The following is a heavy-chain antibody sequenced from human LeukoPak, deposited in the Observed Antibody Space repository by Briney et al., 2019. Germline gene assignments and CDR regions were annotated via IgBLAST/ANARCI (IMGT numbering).Heavy chain of an antibody. D-gene: IGHD3-22*01. J-gene: IGHJ4*02. CDR1: GFSLSTSGVG. Sequence: SGPTLVKPTQTPTLTCTFSGFSLSTSGVGVGWIRQPPGKALEWLALIYWNDDKRYSPSLKSRLTITKDTSKNQVVLTMTNMDPVDTATYYCAHRGFGSSGSVFDYWGQGTLVTVSS. V-gene: IGHV2-5*01. CDR2: IYWNDDK. CDR3: AHRGFGSSGSVFDY.